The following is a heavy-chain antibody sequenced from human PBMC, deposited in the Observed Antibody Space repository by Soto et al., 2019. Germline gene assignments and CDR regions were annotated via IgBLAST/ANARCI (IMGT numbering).Heavy chain of an antibody. Sequence: QVQLQESGPGPVKPSETLSLTCTVSGGSISSSSYYWGWVRQPPGGGLEWIGSISYSGITYYNPSLKSRVTISVDTSKNQFSLKLSSVTAADTALYYCARHVPPKVGTTTKEWGYFQHWGQGTLVTVSS. CDR1: GGSISSSSYY. V-gene: IGHV4-39*01. CDR2: ISYSGIT. CDR3: ARHVPPKVGTTTKEWGYFQH. D-gene: IGHD1-26*01. J-gene: IGHJ1*01.